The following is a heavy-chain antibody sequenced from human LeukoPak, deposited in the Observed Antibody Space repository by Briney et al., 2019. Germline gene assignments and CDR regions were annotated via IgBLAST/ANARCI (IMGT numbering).Heavy chain of an antibody. CDR2: IKQDGSEK. J-gene: IGHJ4*02. Sequence: GGSLRLSCAASGFTFSSYWVSWVRQAPGKGLEWVANIKQDGSEKYYVDSVKGRFTISRDNAKNSLYLQMNSLRAEDTAVYYCARISGYDLGDYWGQGTLVTVSS. CDR1: GFTFSSYW. D-gene: IGHD5-12*01. CDR3: ARISGYDLGDY. V-gene: IGHV3-7*01.